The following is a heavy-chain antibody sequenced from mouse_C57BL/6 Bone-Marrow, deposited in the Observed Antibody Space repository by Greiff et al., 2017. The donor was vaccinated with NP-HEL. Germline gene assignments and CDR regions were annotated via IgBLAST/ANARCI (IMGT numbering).Heavy chain of an antibody. CDR1: GYAFSSSW. J-gene: IGHJ2*01. D-gene: IGHD1-1*01. Sequence: QVQLQQSGPELVKPGASVKISCKASGYAFSSSWMNWVKQRPVKGLEWIGRIYPGDGDTNYNGKFKGKATLTADKSSSTAYMQLSSLTSEDSAVYFCARGDTTVVDYWGQGTTLTVSS. CDR2: IYPGDGDT. CDR3: ARGDTTVVDY. V-gene: IGHV1-82*01.